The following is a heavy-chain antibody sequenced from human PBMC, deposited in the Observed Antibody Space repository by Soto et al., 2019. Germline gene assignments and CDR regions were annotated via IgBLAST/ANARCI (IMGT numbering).Heavy chain of an antibody. CDR3: ARDRLRFLEWLSQDMDV. V-gene: IGHV3-21*01. CDR2: ISSSSSYI. J-gene: IGHJ6*03. D-gene: IGHD3-3*01. Sequence: GGSLRLSCAASGFTFSSYSMNWVRQAPGKGLEWVSSISSSSSYIYYADSVKGRFTISRDNAKNSLYLQMNSLRAEDTAVYYCARDRLRFLEWLSQDMDVWGKGTTVTVSS. CDR1: GFTFSSYS.